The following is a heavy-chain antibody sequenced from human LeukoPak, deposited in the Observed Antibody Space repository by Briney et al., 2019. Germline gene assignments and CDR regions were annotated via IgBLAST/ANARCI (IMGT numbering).Heavy chain of an antibody. J-gene: IGHJ4*02. Sequence: PGVSLRLSCAASGFTLRDYDMHWVRQATGKGLEWVSAIGTAGDTYYTGSVKGRFTISRENAKNSLYLQMNSLRAGDTAVYYCARVAKERVGGVYYFDYWGQGTLVTVSS. CDR2: IGTAGDT. CDR3: ARVAKERVGGVYYFDY. CDR1: GFTLRDYD. D-gene: IGHD1-1*01. V-gene: IGHV3-13*01.